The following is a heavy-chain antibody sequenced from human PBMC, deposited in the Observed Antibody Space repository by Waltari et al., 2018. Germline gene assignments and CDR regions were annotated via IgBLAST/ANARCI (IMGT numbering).Heavy chain of an antibody. V-gene: IGHV3-30*04. CDR3: ARVGLGGWYPSYYYGMDV. Sequence: VKLVESGGGVVQPGRSLRLSCAAPGSTFSSYALHLVRQAPGKGREWVAVISYDGSNKYYVDSVKGRFTISRDNSKNTLYLQMNSLRAEDTAVYYCARVGLGGWYPSYYYGMDVWGQGTTVTVSS. CDR1: GSTFSSYA. CDR2: ISYDGSNK. J-gene: IGHJ6*02. D-gene: IGHD6-19*01.